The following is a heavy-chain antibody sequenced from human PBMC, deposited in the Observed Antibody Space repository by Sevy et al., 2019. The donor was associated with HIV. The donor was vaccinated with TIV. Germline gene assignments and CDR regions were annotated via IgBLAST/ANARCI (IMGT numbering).Heavy chain of an antibody. J-gene: IGHJ4*02. CDR1: GFTFSRYW. D-gene: IGHD5-18*01. CDR2: MKHDGSEK. CDR3: VREGVGGYSYSLDC. V-gene: IGHV3-7*01. Sequence: GGSLRLSCAASGFTFSRYWMTWVRQAPGKGLEWVANMKHDGSEKYYVDSVKGRFTISRDNAKNSLYLQMNSLRAEDTAVYYCVREGVGGYSYSLDCWGQGTLVTVSS.